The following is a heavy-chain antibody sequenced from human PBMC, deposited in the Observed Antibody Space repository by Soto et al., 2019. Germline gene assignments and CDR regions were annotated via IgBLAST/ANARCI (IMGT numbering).Heavy chain of an antibody. J-gene: IGHJ5*02. D-gene: IGHD2-15*01. CDR3: ARLSVADWFDP. CDR2: RYYSGTA. CDR1: GGSISSDY. V-gene: IGHV4-59*01. Sequence: PSETLSLTCTVSGGSISSDYWTWVRQPPGKGLEWIGYRYYSGTAKYNSSLKSRVTISVDTSKNQFYLKLSSVTVADTAVYYCARLSVADWFDPWGQGIQVT.